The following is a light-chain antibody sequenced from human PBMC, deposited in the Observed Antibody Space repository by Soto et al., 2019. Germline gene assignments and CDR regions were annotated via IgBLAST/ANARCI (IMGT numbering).Light chain of an antibody. J-gene: IGLJ2*01. V-gene: IGLV1-44*01. Sequence: QSVLTQPPSASGTPGQRVTISCSGSSSNIGSNTVNWYQQLPGTAPKLRIYSNNQRPSGVPDRFSGSKSGTSASLAISGRQSEDEADYYCAAWDDSLNGLVFGGGTKLTV. CDR2: SNN. CDR3: AAWDDSLNGLV. CDR1: SSNIGSNT.